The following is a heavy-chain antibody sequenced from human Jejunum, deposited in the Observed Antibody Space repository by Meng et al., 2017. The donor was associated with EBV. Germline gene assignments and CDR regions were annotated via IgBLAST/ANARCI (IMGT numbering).Heavy chain of an antibody. D-gene: IGHD3-22*01. CDR3: ARDFSSGYFAY. CDR2: VSDYGST. J-gene: IGHJ4*02. CDR1: GGSVRSCSYY. V-gene: IGHV4-61*01. Sequence: AHVQDPGPGRVKPSGPLSRTCAFFGGSVRSCSYYGSWIRQPPGKGLEWIGFVSDYGSTRYNSSLKSRITISADTSKNQFSLKLTSVTPADTAIYYCARDFSSGYFAYWGQGTLVTVSS.